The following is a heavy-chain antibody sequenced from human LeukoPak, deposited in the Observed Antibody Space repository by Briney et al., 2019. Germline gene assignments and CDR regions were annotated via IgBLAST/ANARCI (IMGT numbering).Heavy chain of an antibody. J-gene: IGHJ4*02. V-gene: IGHV4-30-2*01. D-gene: IGHD3-3*01. Sequence: SQTLSLTCTVSGGSISSGGYYWSWIRQPPGKGLEWIGYIYHSGSTYYNPSLKSRVTISVDRSKNQFSLKLSSVTAADTAVYYCASTGPRGPYYDFWSGYDYWGQGTLVTVSS. CDR1: GGSISSGGYY. CDR2: IYHSGST. CDR3: ASTGPRGPYYDFWSGYDY.